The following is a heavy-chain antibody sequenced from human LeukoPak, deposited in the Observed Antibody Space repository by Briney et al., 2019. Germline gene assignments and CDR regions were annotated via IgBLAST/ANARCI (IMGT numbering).Heavy chain of an antibody. V-gene: IGHV4-30-4*01. D-gene: IGHD3-10*01. CDR3: ARAGRILWFGELLS. CDR2: IYYSGST. J-gene: IGHJ4*02. CDR1: GGSISSGDYY. Sequence: SQTLSLTCTVSGGSISSGDYYWSWIRQPPGKGLEWIGYIYYSGSTYYNPSLKSRVTISVDTSKNQFSLKLSSVTAADTAVYYCARAGRILWFGELLSWGQGTLATVSS.